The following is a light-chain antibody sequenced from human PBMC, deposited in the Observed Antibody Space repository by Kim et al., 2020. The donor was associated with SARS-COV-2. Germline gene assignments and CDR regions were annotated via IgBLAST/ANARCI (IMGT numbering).Light chain of an antibody. CDR3: SAWDRSLNAVV. CDR1: RNHGGRQG. Sequence: TARPICTGNRNHGGRQGTSWLQQHQGHPPKLLSYRNNNRPSGISERFSASRSGDTASLTITGLQPEDEADYYCSAWDRSLNAVVFGGGTQLTVL. J-gene: IGLJ2*01. V-gene: IGLV10-54*04. CDR2: RNN.